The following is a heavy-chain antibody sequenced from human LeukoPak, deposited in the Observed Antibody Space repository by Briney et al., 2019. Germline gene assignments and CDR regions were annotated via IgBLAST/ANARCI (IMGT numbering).Heavy chain of an antibody. J-gene: IGHJ3*02. V-gene: IGHV3-15*01. CDR2: IKSKTDGETT. CDR1: ALAFSNAW. CDR3: NDQLGI. Sequence: GPCLTLSRAAAALAFSNAWTSSVSHQARDGIGLVGCIKSKTDGETTDDAAPVKGRFNISRDDSKNTLYLQMNSLKTEDTAVYYCNDQLGIWGQGTMVTVSS. D-gene: IGHD3-16*01.